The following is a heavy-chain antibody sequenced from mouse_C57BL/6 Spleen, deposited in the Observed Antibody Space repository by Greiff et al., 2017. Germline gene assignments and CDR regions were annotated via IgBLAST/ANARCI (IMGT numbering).Heavy chain of an antibody. CDR2: IDPSDSYT. CDR1: GYTFTSYW. J-gene: IGHJ4*01. Sequence: QVQLQQPGAELVKPGASVKLSCKASGYTFTSYWMQWVKQRPGQGLEWIGEIDPSDSYTNYNQKFKGQATLTVDTSSSTAYMQLSSLTSEDSAVYYCARQGVLYAMDYWGQGTSVTVSS. D-gene: IGHD2-14*01. CDR3: ARQGVLYAMDY. V-gene: IGHV1-50*01.